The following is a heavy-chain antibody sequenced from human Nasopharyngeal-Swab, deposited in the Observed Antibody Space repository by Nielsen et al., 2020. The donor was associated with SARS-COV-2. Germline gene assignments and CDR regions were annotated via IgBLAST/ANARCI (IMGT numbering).Heavy chain of an antibody. CDR2: VTGSGYGT. J-gene: IGHJ3*02. D-gene: IGHD3-10*01. Sequence: GESLKISCAASGFTFSSYAMTWVRQAPGKGLEWVSVVTGSGYGTDYADSVKGRFTISRDNAKNTLYLQMNSLRAEDTAVYYCARKDVFAYGVDAFVIWGQGTMVTVSS. CDR3: ARKDVFAYGVDAFVI. V-gene: IGHV3-23*01. CDR1: GFTFSSYA.